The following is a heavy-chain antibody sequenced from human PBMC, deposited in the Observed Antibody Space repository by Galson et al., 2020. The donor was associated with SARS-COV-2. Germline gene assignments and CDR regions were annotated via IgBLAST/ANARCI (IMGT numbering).Heavy chain of an antibody. CDR2: ISYDGSNK. J-gene: IGHJ6*02. CDR1: GFTFSSYG. CDR3: AACIVGATKREYYYYYGMDV. Sequence: ETAGSLRLSCAASGFTFSSYGMHWVRQAPGKGLEWVAVISYDGSNKYYADSVKGRFTISRDNSKNTLYLQMNSLRAEDTAVYYCAACIVGATKREYYYYYGMDVWGQGTTVTVSS. V-gene: IGHV3-30*03. D-gene: IGHD1-26*01.